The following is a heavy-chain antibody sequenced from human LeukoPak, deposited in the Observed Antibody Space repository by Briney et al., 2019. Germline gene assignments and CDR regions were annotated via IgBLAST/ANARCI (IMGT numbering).Heavy chain of an antibody. Sequence: PGGSLRLSCAASGFTFSSFEMNWVRQAPGKGLEWLSNINSFGTTIYYADSVKGRLTISRDNAKDSLHLQMNSLRAEDTAVYYCVRDWGYCTGGSCYGYHYYGMDVWGQGTTVTVSS. CDR3: VRDWGYCTGGSCYGYHYYGMDV. CDR2: INSFGTTI. J-gene: IGHJ6*02. CDR1: GFTFSSFE. V-gene: IGHV3-48*03. D-gene: IGHD2-15*01.